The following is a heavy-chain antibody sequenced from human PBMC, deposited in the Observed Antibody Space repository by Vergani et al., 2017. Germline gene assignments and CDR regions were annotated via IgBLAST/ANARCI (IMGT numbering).Heavy chain of an antibody. Sequence: QLQLVQSGAEVRKPGASVKVSCKASRYPFTSYGINWVRQAPGQGLEWMGWISTSNGKTEYAQKLQGRVTMTTDTSARTVYMELRSLTSEDSAIYFCARSGRPLDYWGQGTVVTVSS. CDR1: RYPFTSYG. D-gene: IGHD6-25*01. J-gene: IGHJ4*02. CDR3: ARSGRPLDY. CDR2: ISTSNGKT. V-gene: IGHV1-18*04.